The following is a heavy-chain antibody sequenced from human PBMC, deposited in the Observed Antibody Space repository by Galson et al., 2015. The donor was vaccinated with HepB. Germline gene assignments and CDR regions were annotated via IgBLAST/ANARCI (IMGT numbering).Heavy chain of an antibody. CDR3: ATRSGASGWYSYFQH. Sequence: SLRLSCAASGFTFSGYAIMWVRQAPGKGLEWVSGMSDNGDNTFYADSVTGRFTISRDISKNTVYLQMNSLRVEDTAVYYCATRSGASGWYSYFQHWGQGTLVTVSS. D-gene: IGHD6-19*01. J-gene: IGHJ1*01. CDR2: MSDNGDNT. CDR1: GFTFSGYA. V-gene: IGHV3-23*01.